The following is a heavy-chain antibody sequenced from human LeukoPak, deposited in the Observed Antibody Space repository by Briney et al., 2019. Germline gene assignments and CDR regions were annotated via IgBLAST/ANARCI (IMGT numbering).Heavy chain of an antibody. D-gene: IGHD6-13*01. J-gene: IGHJ4*02. V-gene: IGHV3-30*18. Sequence: GRSLRLSCAASGFTFSSYGMHWVRQAPGKGLEWVAVISYDGSNTYYADSVKGRFTISRDNSKNTLYLQMNSLRAEDTAVYYCTKGGGSSWSWTDYWGQGTLVTVSS. CDR1: GFTFSSYG. CDR3: TKGGGSSWSWTDY. CDR2: ISYDGSNT.